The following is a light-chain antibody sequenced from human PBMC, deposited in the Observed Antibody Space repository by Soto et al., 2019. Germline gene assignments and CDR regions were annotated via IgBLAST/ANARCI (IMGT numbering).Light chain of an antibody. CDR2: LNSDGSH. J-gene: IGLJ2*01. Sequence: QLVLTQSPSASASLGASVKLTCTLSSGHSSYAIAWHQQQPEKGPRYLMKLNSDGSHSKGDGIPDRFSGSSSGAERYLTISSLQSEDEADYYCQTWGTGIWGVVFGGGTKLTVL. V-gene: IGLV4-69*01. CDR3: QTWGTGIWGVV. CDR1: SGHSSYA.